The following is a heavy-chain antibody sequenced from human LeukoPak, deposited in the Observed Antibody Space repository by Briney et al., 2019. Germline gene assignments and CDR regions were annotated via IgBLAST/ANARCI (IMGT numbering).Heavy chain of an antibody. Sequence: GGSLRLSCTASGFTFSTYDMHWVRQPTGEGLQRVSGIGSGGDTYYAGSVKGRLTISRENAKNSLYLQMNSLRAGDTAVYFCARGATLGFDPWGQGILVSVSS. CDR1: GFTFSTYD. V-gene: IGHV3-13*04. J-gene: IGHJ5*02. D-gene: IGHD2/OR15-2a*01. CDR2: IGSGGDT. CDR3: ARGATLGFDP.